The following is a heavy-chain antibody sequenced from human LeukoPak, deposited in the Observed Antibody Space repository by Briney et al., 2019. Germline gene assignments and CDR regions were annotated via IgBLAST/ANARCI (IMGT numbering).Heavy chain of an antibody. Sequence: GGSLRLSCAASGFTFSSYGMHWVRQAPGKGLEWVAFIRYDGSNKYYADSVKGRFTISRDNSKNTLYLQMNSLRAEDTAVYYCAREGYSEILGAFDLWGQGTMVTVSS. D-gene: IGHD1-26*01. J-gene: IGHJ3*01. V-gene: IGHV3-30*02. CDR3: AREGYSEILGAFDL. CDR1: GFTFSSYG. CDR2: IRYDGSNK.